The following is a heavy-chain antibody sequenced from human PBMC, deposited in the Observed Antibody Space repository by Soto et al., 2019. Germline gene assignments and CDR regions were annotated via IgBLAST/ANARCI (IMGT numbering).Heavy chain of an antibody. CDR3: ARDIGYCFSTSCYFGH. D-gene: IGHD2-2*01. V-gene: IGHV3-23*01. Sequence: EVQLLESGGGLVQPGESLRLSCATSGFTFSSYAIGWVRQAPGKGLDWVSAISGGGDNTYYADSVKGRFTISRDNSKNTLFLQMNSLRAEDTAVYYCARDIGYCFSTSCYFGHWGQGTLVTVSS. CDR1: GFTFSSYA. CDR2: ISGGGDNT. J-gene: IGHJ1*01.